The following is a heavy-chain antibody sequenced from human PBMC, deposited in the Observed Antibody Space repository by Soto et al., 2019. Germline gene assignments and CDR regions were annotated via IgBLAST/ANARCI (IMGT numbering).Heavy chain of an antibody. CDR2: IYYSGST. J-gene: IGHJ3*02. CDR1: GGSISSGSYY. D-gene: IGHD4-17*01. CDR3: AKTGGTTGDAFDI. V-gene: IGHV4-39*01. Sequence: QLQLQESGPGLVKPSETLSLTCAVSGGSISSGSYYWGWIRQPPGKGLEWIGSIYYSGSTYYNPSLKSRVTISVDTSKNQFSLKLSSVTAADTAVYYCAKTGGTTGDAFDIWGQGTMVTVSS.